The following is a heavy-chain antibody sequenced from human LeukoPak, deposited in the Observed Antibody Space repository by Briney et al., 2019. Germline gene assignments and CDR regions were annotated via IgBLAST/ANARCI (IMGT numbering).Heavy chain of an antibody. V-gene: IGHV3-74*01. J-gene: IGHJ4*02. CDR1: GFTFSSYA. Sequence: GGSLRLSCAASGFTFSSYAMSWVRQAPGKGLVWVSRINSDGSSTSYADSVKGRFTISRDNAKNTLYLQMNSLRAEDTAVYYCARDRSYSGRYFDYWGQGTLVTVSS. CDR2: INSDGSST. D-gene: IGHD1-26*01. CDR3: ARDRSYSGRYFDY.